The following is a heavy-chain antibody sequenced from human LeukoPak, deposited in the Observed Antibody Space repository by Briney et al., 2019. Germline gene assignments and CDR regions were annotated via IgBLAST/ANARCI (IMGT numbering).Heavy chain of an antibody. D-gene: IGHD3-10*01. V-gene: IGHV3-33*06. CDR1: GFTFSSYG. Sequence: GRSLRLSCAASGFTFSSYGMHWVRQAPGKGLEWVAVIWYDGSNKYYADSVKGRFTISRDNSKNTLYLQMNSLRAEDTAVYYCAKDSGLHFDYWGQGTLVTVSS. CDR3: AKDSGLHFDY. J-gene: IGHJ4*02. CDR2: IWYDGSNK.